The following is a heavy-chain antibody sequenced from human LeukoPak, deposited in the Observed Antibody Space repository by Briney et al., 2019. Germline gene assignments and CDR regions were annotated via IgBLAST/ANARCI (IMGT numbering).Heavy chain of an antibody. V-gene: IGHV1-46*01. CDR1: GYTFTSYY. CDR2: INPSGGDT. CDR3: AREVMDNLRFDY. Sequence: AAVKVSCKASGYTFTSYYMHLVRQAPGQGLEWMGIINPSGGDTSYAQKFQGRLTMTRDTSTNTVYMELTSLRSEDTAVYYCAREVMDNLRFDYWGQGTLVTVSS. D-gene: IGHD1-14*01. J-gene: IGHJ4*02.